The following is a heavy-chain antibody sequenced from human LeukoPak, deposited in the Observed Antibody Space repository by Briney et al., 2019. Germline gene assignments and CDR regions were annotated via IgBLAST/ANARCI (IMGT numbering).Heavy chain of an antibody. CDR2: MNPNSGNT. V-gene: IGHV1-8*02. CDR3: ARAHSGSYYGFDY. Sequence: ASVEVSCKASGGTFSSYAISWVRQATGQGLEWMGWMNPNSGNTGYAQKFQGRVTMTRNTSISTAYMELSSLRSEDTAVYYCARAHSGSYYGFDYWGQGTLVTVSS. J-gene: IGHJ4*02. CDR1: GGTFSSYA. D-gene: IGHD1-26*01.